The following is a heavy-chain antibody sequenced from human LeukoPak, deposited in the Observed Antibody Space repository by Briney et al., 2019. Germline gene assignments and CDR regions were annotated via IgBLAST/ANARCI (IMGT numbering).Heavy chain of an antibody. V-gene: IGHV4-30-2*03. CDR3: ARHYGP. CDR1: GGSISSGGYS. D-gene: IGHD3-10*01. Sequence: SETLSLTCAVSGGSISSGGYSWSWIRQPPGKGLEWIGEIYHLGSTDYNPSLKSRVTISVDKFKNQFSLKLNSVTAADTAVYYCARHYGPWGQGTLVTVSS. J-gene: IGHJ5*02. CDR2: IYHLGST.